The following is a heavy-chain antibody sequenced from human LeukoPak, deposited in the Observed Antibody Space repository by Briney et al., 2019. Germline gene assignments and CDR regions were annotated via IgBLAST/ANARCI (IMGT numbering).Heavy chain of an antibody. CDR2: ISSSSSYI. V-gene: IGHV3-21*01. J-gene: IGHJ4*02. CDR1: GFTFSGYA. D-gene: IGHD1-26*01. Sequence: GGSLRPSCAASGFTFSGYAMNWVRQAPGKGLEWVSSISSSSSYIYYADSVKGRFTISRDNAKNSLYLQMNSLRAEDTAVYYCARVGVGATRGVTDYWGQGTLVTVSS. CDR3: ARVGVGATRGVTDY.